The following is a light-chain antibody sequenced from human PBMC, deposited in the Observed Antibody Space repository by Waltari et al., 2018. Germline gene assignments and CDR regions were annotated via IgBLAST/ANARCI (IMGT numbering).Light chain of an antibody. Sequence: EIVMTQSPATLSVSPGERATLTCRASQSVSSNLAWYQQKPGQAPRLLIYGASIRATGIPARFSGSGSGTEFTLTISSLQPEDFATYFCQQSYNTPPMYTFGQGTKLELK. CDR1: QSVSSN. CDR3: QQSYNTPPMYT. CDR2: GAS. V-gene: IGKV3D-15*01. J-gene: IGKJ2*01.